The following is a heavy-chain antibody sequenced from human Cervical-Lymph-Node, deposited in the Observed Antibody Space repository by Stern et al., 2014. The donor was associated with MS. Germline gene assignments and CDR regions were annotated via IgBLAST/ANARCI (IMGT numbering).Heavy chain of an antibody. V-gene: IGHV1-2*02. J-gene: IGHJ6*02. CDR3: AQITRYYYYGMDV. Sequence: VQLVESGAEVKKPGASVKVSCKASGHTFSGYYIHWVRQAPGQGLEWMGWISPNSGGTNYAQKFHGRVPMTRDTSISTAYMEVTRLRSDDTAVYYCAQITRYYYYGMDVWGQGTTVTVSS. CDR1: GHTFSGYY. CDR2: ISPNSGGT. D-gene: IGHD1-14*01.